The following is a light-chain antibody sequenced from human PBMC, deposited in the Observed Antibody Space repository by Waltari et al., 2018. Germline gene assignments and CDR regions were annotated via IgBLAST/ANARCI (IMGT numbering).Light chain of an antibody. CDR2: AAS. CDR1: QDISNY. J-gene: IGKJ4*01. Sequence: DIQMTQSPSSLSASVGDRVTITCRASQDISNYLAWFQQKPGKAPKSLISAASSLQSGVPSKFSGSGSGIDFTLTISSLQAEDFATYYCQQYNSYPLTFGGGTKVEIK. CDR3: QQYNSYPLT. V-gene: IGKV1-16*02.